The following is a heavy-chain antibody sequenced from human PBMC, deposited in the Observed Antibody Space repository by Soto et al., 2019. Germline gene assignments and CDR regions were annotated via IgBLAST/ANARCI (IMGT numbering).Heavy chain of an antibody. Sequence: QVQLQESGSGLVKPSQTLSLTCAVSGGSISSGAYSWSWIRQPPGKGLEWIGYVYNSGNSYYNPSLKSRVTISVDRSKNHFSLKLNSVTAAETAVYYCARTLGDFEDRSYWYFDLWGRGTLVTVSS. CDR3: ARTLGDFEDRSYWYFDL. J-gene: IGHJ2*01. CDR1: GGSISSGAYS. D-gene: IGHD2-21*02. CDR2: VYNSGNS. V-gene: IGHV4-30-2*01.